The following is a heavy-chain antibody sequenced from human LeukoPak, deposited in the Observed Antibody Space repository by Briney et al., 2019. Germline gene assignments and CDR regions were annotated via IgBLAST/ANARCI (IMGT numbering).Heavy chain of an antibody. Sequence: SQTLSLTCTVSGGSISSGDYYWSWIRQPPGKGLEWIGYIYYSGSTYYNPSLKSRVTISVDTSKNQFSLRLSSVTAAETAVYYCARDQFYDSSGYYGNDAFDIWGQGTMVTVSS. J-gene: IGHJ3*02. CDR1: GGSISSGDYY. CDR2: IYYSGST. V-gene: IGHV4-30-4*01. D-gene: IGHD3-22*01. CDR3: ARDQFYDSSGYYGNDAFDI.